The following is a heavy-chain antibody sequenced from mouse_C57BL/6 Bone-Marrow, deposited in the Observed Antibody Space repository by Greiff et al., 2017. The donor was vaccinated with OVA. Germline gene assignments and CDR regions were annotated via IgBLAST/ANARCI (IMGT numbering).Heavy chain of an antibody. V-gene: IGHV1-18*01. CDR3: ARGSSGPYYYAMDY. D-gene: IGHD3-2*02. CDR2: INPNNGGT. J-gene: IGHJ4*01. CDR1: GYTFTDYN. Sequence: VQLKQSGPELVKPGASVKIPCKASGYTFTDYNMDWVKQSHGKSLEWIGDINPNNGGTIYNQKFKGKATLTVDKSSSTAYMELRSLTSEDTAVYYCARGSSGPYYYAMDYWGQGTSVTVSS.